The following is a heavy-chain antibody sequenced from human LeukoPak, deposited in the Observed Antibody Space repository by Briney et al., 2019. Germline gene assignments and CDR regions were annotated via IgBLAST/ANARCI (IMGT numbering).Heavy chain of an antibody. CDR1: GYTFTTYG. Sequence: ASVKVSCKASGYTFTTYGISWVRQAPGQGLEWMGWSNTYIGNANYAQKFQGRVTMTTDTSTSTAYMELRSLRSDDTAVYYCARDLSGRIPHFDYWGHGTLVTVSS. V-gene: IGHV1-18*01. CDR2: SNTYIGNA. CDR3: ARDLSGRIPHFDY. D-gene: IGHD2-21*01. J-gene: IGHJ4*01.